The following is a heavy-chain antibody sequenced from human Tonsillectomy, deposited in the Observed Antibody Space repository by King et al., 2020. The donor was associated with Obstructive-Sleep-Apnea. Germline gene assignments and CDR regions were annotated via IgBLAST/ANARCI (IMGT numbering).Heavy chain of an antibody. CDR2: ITGSGAST. J-gene: IGHJ6*02. CDR3: ARDRHDYGDSRDGLDV. CDR1: GVTFSSYA. Sequence: VQLVESGGGLVQPGGSLRLSCEASGVTFSSYALSWVRQAPGKGLEWVSAITGSGASTYNADSVRGRFNISRDNSKNTLHLQMASLRAEDTAIYYCARDRHDYGDSRDGLDVWGQGTTVTVSS. V-gene: IGHV3-23*04. D-gene: IGHD4-17*01.